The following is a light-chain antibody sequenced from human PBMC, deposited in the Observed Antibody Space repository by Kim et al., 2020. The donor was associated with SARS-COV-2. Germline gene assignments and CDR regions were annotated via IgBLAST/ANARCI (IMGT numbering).Light chain of an antibody. V-gene: IGKV3-20*01. J-gene: IGKJ4*01. CDR2: GAS. CDR3: QQYGSSTLT. CDR1: HSLRSPY. Sequence: SPGDIATLPRRASHSLRSPYLDWYQNKPGQAPRLLINGASSRATGIPDRFSGSGSGTDFTLTISRLEPEDFAVYYCQQYGSSTLTFGGGTKVEI.